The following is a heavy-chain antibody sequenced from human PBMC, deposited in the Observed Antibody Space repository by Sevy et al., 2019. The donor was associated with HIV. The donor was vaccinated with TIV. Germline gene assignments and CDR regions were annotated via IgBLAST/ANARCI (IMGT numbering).Heavy chain of an antibody. D-gene: IGHD6-19*01. CDR2: ISSRGGST. V-gene: IGHV3-23*01. CDR3: AKAGVAVAGTFELFYFAY. J-gene: IGHJ4*02. Sequence: GGSLRLSCAASGFTFSSYAMSWVRQAPGKGLEWVSTISSRGGSTYYADSVKGRFTISRDNSKNTLSLLMNSLRAEDTALYYCAKAGVAVAGTFELFYFAYWGQGTLVTVSS. CDR1: GFTFSSYA.